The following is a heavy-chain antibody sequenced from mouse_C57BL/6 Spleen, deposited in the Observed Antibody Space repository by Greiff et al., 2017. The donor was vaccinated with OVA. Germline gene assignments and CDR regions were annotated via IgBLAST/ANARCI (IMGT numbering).Heavy chain of an antibody. CDR3: ASPYSNYDYYAMDY. Sequence: QVQLKESGPGLVQPSQSLSITCTVSGFSLTSYGVHWVRQSPGKGLEWLGVIWSGGSTDYNAAFISRLSISKDNSKSQVFFKMNSLQADDTAIYYCASPYSNYDYYAMDYWGQGTSVTVSS. CDR2: IWSGGST. D-gene: IGHD2-5*01. V-gene: IGHV2-2*01. J-gene: IGHJ4*01. CDR1: GFSLTSYG.